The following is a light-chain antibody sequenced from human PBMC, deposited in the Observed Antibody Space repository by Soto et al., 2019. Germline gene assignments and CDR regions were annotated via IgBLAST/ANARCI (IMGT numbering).Light chain of an antibody. CDR3: QQSGSSPGT. Sequence: EIVLTQSPGTLSLSPGERATLSCRASQSISSYLAWYQQKPGQAPRLLIYGASSRATGIPDRFSGSGSGTDCSLTITRLEPADFAVYYSQQSGSSPGTFGQGTKLEIK. J-gene: IGKJ2*01. CDR1: QSISSY. CDR2: GAS. V-gene: IGKV3-20*01.